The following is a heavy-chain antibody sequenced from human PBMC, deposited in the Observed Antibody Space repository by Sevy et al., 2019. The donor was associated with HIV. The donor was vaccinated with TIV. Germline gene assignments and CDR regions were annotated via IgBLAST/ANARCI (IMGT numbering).Heavy chain of an antibody. CDR2: IWYGGKNA. CDR1: GFTFSNFG. CDR3: ARDLEEWELRYLGY. J-gene: IGHJ4*02. V-gene: IGHV3-33*01. Sequence: GESLRLSCAASGFTFSNFGMHWARQVPGGGLEWVAIIWYGGKNAYYADSVKGRFTISRDNSKNTLYLQMNNLRAEDTAVYYCARDLEEWELRYLGYWGQGTLVTVSS. D-gene: IGHD1-26*01.